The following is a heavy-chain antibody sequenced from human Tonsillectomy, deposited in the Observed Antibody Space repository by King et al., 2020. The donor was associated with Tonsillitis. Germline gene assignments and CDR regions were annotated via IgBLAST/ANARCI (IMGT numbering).Heavy chain of an antibody. CDR2: IRYDGSNK. CDR3: AKDLRSSGWDYFAY. V-gene: IGHV3-30*02. D-gene: IGHD6-19*01. Sequence: VQLVESGGGVVQPGGSLRLSCAASGFTFSSYGMHWVRQAPGKGREWVAFIRYDGSNKYYADSVKGRFTISRDNSKNTLYLQMNSLRAEDTAVYYCAKDLRSSGWDYFAYWGQGTLVTVSS. J-gene: IGHJ4*02. CDR1: GFTFSSYG.